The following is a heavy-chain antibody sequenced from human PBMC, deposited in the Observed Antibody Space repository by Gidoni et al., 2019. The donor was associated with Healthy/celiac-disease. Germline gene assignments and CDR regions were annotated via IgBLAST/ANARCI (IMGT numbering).Heavy chain of an antibody. CDR1: GGTFSSYA. V-gene: IGHV1-69*01. D-gene: IGHD2-2*01. CDR3: ARGGYCSSTSCRVKRYYYYYYMDV. CDR2: IIPIFGTA. Sequence: QVQLVQSGAEVKKPGSSVKVSCKASGGTFSSYASSWVRQAPGQGLEWMGGIIPIFGTATYAQTFQGRVTITADESTSTAYMELSSLRSADTAVYYCARGGYCSSTSCRVKRYYYYYYMDVWGKGTTVTVSS. J-gene: IGHJ6*03.